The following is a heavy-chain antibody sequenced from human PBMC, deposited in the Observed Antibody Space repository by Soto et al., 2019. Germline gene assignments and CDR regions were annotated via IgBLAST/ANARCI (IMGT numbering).Heavy chain of an antibody. V-gene: IGHV3-33*01. CDR3: ARDGGSGTAMAHFDY. CDR2: IWHGGNYK. CDR1: GFTFSSYG. J-gene: IGHJ4*02. D-gene: IGHD5-18*01. Sequence: QVQVVESGGGVVQPGRSLSLSCAASGFTFSSYGMHWVRQAPGKGLEWVAGIWHGGNYKYYADSVKGRLTISRDNSNNTLSLQMNSLRAEDTAVYYCARDGGSGTAMAHFDYWGQGTLVTVSS.